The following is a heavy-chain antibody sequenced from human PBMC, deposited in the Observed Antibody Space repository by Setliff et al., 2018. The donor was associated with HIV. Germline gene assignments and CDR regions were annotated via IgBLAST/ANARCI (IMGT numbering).Heavy chain of an antibody. Sequence: GGSLRLSCGASGLNFRNAWMSWVRQAPGKGLEWVGRIKSKSDGGTTDYAAPVKGRFTISRDDSKDMLYLQMNSLKTEDTAVYYCATERGYSASKYLDYWGQGTLVTVSS. CDR3: ATERGYSASKYLDY. J-gene: IGHJ4*02. D-gene: IGHD5-12*01. CDR1: GLNFRNAW. CDR2: IKSKSDGGTT. V-gene: IGHV3-15*01.